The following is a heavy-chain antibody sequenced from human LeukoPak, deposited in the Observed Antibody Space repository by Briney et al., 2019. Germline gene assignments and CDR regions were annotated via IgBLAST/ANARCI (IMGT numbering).Heavy chain of an antibody. CDR3: GRGGYYSGGIFYYYFDY. CDR2: ISPGDSET. V-gene: IGHV5-51*01. CDR1: GSRFASYL. D-gene: IGHD2-15*01. J-gene: IGHJ4*02. Sequence: GESLNSSGKCSGSRFASYLIGWVRPMPGKGLEWMGIISPGDSETSSSPSFQGHVTTSADKSLRTAYLRRSSLYAPDTALYYCGRGGYYSGGIFYYYFDYWGQGTLVTVSS.